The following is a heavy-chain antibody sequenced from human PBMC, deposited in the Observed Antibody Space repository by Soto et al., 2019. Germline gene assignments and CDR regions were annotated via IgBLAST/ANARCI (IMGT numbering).Heavy chain of an antibody. D-gene: IGHD2-15*01. Sequence: QVQLVQSGAEVKKPGASVKVSCKASGYIFTAYSMHWVRQAPGQGLEWIGVVNPSGGSTNYAQKFQRRITMTRDTSTSTVYMDLSSLTSEDTAVYYCAREENCSDGICYSEYFQRWGQGTLVTVSS. J-gene: IGHJ1*01. CDR3: AREENCSDGICYSEYFQR. CDR1: GYIFTAYS. CDR2: VNPSGGST. V-gene: IGHV1-46*01.